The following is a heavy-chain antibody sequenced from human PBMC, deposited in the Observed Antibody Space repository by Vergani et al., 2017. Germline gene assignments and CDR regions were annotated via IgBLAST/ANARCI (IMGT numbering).Heavy chain of an antibody. D-gene: IGHD3-22*01. V-gene: IGHV4-59*01. CDR2: IYYSGST. CDR3: ARGVGFYYASSGYYSGYWYFDL. J-gene: IGHJ2*01. CDR1: GGSISSYY. Sequence: QVQLQESGPGLVKPSETLSLTCTVSGGSISSYYWSWIRQPPGKGLGWIGYIYYSGSTNYNPSLKSRVTISVDTSKNPFSLKLSSVTAADTAVYYCARGVGFYYASSGYYSGYWYFDLWGRGTLVTVSS.